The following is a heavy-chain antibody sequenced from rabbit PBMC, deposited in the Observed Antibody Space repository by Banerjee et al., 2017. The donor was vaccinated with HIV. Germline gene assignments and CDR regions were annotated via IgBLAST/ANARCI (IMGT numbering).Heavy chain of an antibody. J-gene: IGHJ4*01. CDR3: VRAHASSSGYYTYLYL. CDR2: ISTGDGST. D-gene: IGHD1-1*01. Sequence: EESGGDLVQPEGSLTLTCTASGFTISSSYWICWVRQAPGKGLEWIGCISTGDGSTYYASWVNGRFSISRENTQNTVSLQMNSLTAADTATYFCVRAHASSSGYYTYLYLWGPGTLVTDS. CDR1: GFTISSSYW. V-gene: IGHV1S45*01.